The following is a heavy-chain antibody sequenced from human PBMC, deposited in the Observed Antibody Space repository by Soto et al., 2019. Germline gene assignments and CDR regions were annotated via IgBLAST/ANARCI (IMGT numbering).Heavy chain of an antibody. J-gene: IGHJ3*02. CDR2: IYYSGST. V-gene: IGHV4-30-4*01. Sequence: SETLSLTCTVSCGSISSGDYYWSWIRQPPGKGLEWIGYIYYSGSTYYNPSLKSRVTISVDTSKNQFSLKLSSVTAADTAVYYCARAHIAAAGNDAFEIWGQGTMVTVSS. CDR1: CGSISSGDYY. CDR3: ARAHIAAAGNDAFEI. D-gene: IGHD6-13*01.